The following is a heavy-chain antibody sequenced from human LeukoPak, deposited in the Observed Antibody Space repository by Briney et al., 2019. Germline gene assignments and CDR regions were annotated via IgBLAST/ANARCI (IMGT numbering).Heavy chain of an antibody. J-gene: IGHJ6*03. CDR3: ARTGTRRIYYYYYMDV. CDR1: GGSFSGYY. Sequence: KSSETLSLTCAVYGGSFSGYYWSWIRQPPGKGLEWIGEINHSGSTNYNPSLKSRVTISVDTSKNQFSLKLSSVTAADTAVYYCARTGTRRIYYYYYMDVWGKGTTVTVSS. D-gene: IGHD1-1*01. CDR2: INHSGST. V-gene: IGHV4-34*01.